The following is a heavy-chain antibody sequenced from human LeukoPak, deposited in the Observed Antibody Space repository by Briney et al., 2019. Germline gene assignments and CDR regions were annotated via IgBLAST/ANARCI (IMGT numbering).Heavy chain of an antibody. V-gene: IGHV3-48*02. Sequence: GGSLRLSCAASEFTFSNYAMSWVRQAPGKGLEWVSYISSSSSTIYYADSVKGRFTISRDNAKNSLYLQMNSLRDEDTAVYHCARDMDLRDYYYYYGMDVWGQGTTVTVSS. CDR2: ISSSSSTI. CDR1: EFTFSNYA. D-gene: IGHD2-2*03. CDR3: ARDMDLRDYYYYYGMDV. J-gene: IGHJ6*02.